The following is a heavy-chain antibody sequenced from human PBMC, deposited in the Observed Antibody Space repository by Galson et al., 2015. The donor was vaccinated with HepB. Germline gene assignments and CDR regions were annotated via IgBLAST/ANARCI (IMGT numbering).Heavy chain of an antibody. CDR3: VRGKDHAFDI. J-gene: IGHJ3*02. V-gene: IGHV1-18*01. CDR2: ISTYSGNT. Sequence: GQGLEWMGWISTYSGNTNYAQKLLDRVTMTTDTSTTTAYMELRSLRSDDTAVYYCVRGKDHAFDIWGQGTMVAVSS.